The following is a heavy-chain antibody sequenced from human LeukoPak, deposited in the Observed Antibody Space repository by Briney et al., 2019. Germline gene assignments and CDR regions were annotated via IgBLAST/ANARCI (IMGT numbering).Heavy chain of an antibody. V-gene: IGHV3-21*01. Sequence: GGSLRLSCAASGFTFSIYSMNWVRQAPGKGLEWVASISSRSAYIYYADSVKGRFTISRDNAEKSLYLQMNSLRAEDTAVYYCSRDLDCTVIVCYGGDDGFDIWGQGTLVTVSS. CDR2: ISSRSAYI. CDR3: SRDLDCTVIVCYGGDDGFDI. CDR1: GFTFSIYS. D-gene: IGHD2-8*02. J-gene: IGHJ3*02.